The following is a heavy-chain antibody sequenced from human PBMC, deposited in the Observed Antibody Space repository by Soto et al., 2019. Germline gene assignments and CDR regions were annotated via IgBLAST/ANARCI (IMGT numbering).Heavy chain of an antibody. V-gene: IGHV4-28*01. J-gene: IGHJ4*02. CDR3: ARKERKPSAIWN. D-gene: IGHD2-2*01. CDR2: IYYSGTT. Sequence: SETLSLTCAVSGFSIGSNNWWGWIRQPPGKGLEWIGNIYYSGTTYYNPSLKSRVSMSVDGAKNQFSLSLSSVTAVDTAVYYCARKERKPSAIWNWGQGTLVTVS. CDR1: GFSIGSNNW.